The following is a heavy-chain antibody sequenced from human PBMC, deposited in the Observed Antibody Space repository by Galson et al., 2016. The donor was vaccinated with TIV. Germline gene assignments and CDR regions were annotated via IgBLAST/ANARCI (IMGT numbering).Heavy chain of an antibody. J-gene: IGHJ6*02. D-gene: IGHD2-21*02. CDR1: GGTINSYA. V-gene: IGHV1-69*13. Sequence: SVKVSCKASGGTINSYAINWVRQAPGQGLEWLGGIFPIFGSPTYGQNFQGRVSLTADEYTTTAYMELSSLRSEDPAVYFCAGSRHHLRGDPYYYYIMDVWGQGTTVSVSS. CDR3: AGSRHHLRGDPYYYYIMDV. CDR2: IFPIFGSP.